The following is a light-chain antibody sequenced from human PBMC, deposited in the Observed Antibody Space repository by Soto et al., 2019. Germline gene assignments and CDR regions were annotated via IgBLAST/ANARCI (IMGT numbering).Light chain of an antibody. J-gene: IGKJ4*02. CDR2: DAS. Sequence: EIVMPQCPATLPVSPGERATLSFRASQFVSSYLALYQQKPGQAPRLLIYDASKRATGIPARFSGSGSGTDFTLTISSLEPADFAVYYCQQRKKWPPLTVGGGTKVDIK. V-gene: IGKV3-11*01. CDR1: QFVSSY. CDR3: QQRKKWPPLT.